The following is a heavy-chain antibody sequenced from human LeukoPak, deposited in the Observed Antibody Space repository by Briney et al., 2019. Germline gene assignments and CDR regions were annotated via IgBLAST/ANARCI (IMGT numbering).Heavy chain of an antibody. J-gene: IGHJ4*02. V-gene: IGHV1-2*02. CDR3: APTPEAYTSNWNV. D-gene: IGHD3-16*01. CDR1: GYRFIDDY. CDR2: INPDSGFT. Sequence: ASVKVSCKASGYRFIDDYMHWVRQAPGQGLEWMGWINPDSGFTNYAQKFQGRVTMTGDTSISTAYLEVSRLRSDDTAIYYCAPTPEAYTSNWNVWGQGTLVTVSS.